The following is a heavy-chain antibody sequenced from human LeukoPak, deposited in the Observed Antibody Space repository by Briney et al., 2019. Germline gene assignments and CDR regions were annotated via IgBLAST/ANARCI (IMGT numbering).Heavy chain of an antibody. CDR3: ARVTAAAGTPPDY. CDR1: GYTFTSYY. V-gene: IGHV1-2*02. D-gene: IGHD6-13*01. CDR2: INPNSGGT. J-gene: IGHJ4*02. Sequence: ASVKVSCKASGYTFTSYYMHWVRQAPGQGLEWMGWINPNSGGTNYAQKFQGRVTMTRDTSISTAYMELSRLRSDDTAVYYCARVTAAAGTPPDYWGQGTLVTVSS.